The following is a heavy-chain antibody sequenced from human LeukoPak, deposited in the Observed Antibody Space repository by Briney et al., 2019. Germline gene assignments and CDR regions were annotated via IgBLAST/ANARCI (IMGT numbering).Heavy chain of an antibody. CDR3: AREGGYYDYVWGRMGPKAFDI. CDR2: ISAYNGNT. CDR1: GYTFTSYG. D-gene: IGHD3-16*01. J-gene: IGHJ3*02. V-gene: IGHV1-18*01. Sequence: GASVKVSCKASGYTFTSYGISWVRQAPGQGLEWMGWISAYNGNTNYAQKLQGRVTMTTDTSTSTAYMELRSLRSDDTAVYYCAREGGYYDYVWGRMGPKAFDIWGQGTMVTVSS.